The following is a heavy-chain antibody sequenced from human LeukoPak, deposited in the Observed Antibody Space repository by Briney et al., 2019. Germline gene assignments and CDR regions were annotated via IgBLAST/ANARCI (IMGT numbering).Heavy chain of an antibody. J-gene: IGHJ4*02. D-gene: IGHD2-2*01. Sequence: ASVKVSCKASGGTFSSYAISWVRQAPGQELEWMGGIIPIFGTANYAQKFQGRVTITADESTSTAYMELSSLRSEDTAVYYCARDPEPPSYCSSTSCAGAWPTHHYWGQGTLVTVSS. V-gene: IGHV1-69*13. CDR1: GGTFSSYA. CDR3: ARDPEPPSYCSSTSCAGAWPTHHY. CDR2: IIPIFGTA.